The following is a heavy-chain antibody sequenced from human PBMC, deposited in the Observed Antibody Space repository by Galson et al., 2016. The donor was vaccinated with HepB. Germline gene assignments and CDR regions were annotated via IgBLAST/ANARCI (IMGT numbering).Heavy chain of an antibody. CDR1: GASISGHY. D-gene: IGHD3-10*01. CDR2: FSSRRNF. CDR3: AKSGSEGST. Sequence: ETLSLTCAVSGASISGHYWSWIRQPPGRGLEWIGCFSSRRNFNYNPSLESRLIISGDTSKNQFSLRLSSVTAADTAVYYCAKSGSEGSTWGHGILVTVAS. V-gene: IGHV4-59*11. J-gene: IGHJ4*01.